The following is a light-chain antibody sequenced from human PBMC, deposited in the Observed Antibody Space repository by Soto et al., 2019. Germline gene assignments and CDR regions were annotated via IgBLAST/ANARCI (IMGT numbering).Light chain of an antibody. CDR3: QQYGSSPPYT. V-gene: IGKV3-20*01. J-gene: IGKJ2*01. CDR2: GSS. Sequence: EVVLTQSPGTLSLSPGERATLSCRASQSVSNNYVAWYQQKPGQAPRLLIFGSSDRATGIPDRFSGSGSGTYFTLTISRLEPEDFAVYYCQQYGSSPPYTFGQGTKLEIK. CDR1: QSVSNNY.